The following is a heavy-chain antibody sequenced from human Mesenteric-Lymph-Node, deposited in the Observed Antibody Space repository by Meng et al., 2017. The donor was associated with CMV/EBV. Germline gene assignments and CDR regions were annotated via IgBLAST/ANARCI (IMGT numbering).Heavy chain of an antibody. D-gene: IGHD6-13*01. Sequence: GGSLRLSCAASGFTFSSYSMNWVRQAPGKGLEWVSYISSSSSTIYYADSVKGRFTISRDNAKNSLYLHMNSLRAEDTAVYYCAMTASWYPYYYYGMDVWGQGTTVTVSS. CDR1: GFTFSSYS. V-gene: IGHV3-48*04. J-gene: IGHJ6*02. CDR3: AMTASWYPYYYYGMDV. CDR2: ISSSSSTI.